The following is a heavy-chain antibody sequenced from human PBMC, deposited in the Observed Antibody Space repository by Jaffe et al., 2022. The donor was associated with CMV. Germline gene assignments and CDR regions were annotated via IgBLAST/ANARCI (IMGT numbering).Heavy chain of an antibody. CDR3: ARTLYYYDSSGYYYDWYFDL. D-gene: IGHD3-22*01. V-gene: IGHV2-70*01. CDR2: IDWDDDK. Sequence: QVTLRESGPALVKPTQTLTLTCTFSGFSLSTSGMCVSWIRQPPGKALEWLALIDWDDDKYYSTSLKTRLTISKDTSKNQVVLTMTNMDPVDTATYYCARTLYYYDSSGYYYDWYFDLWGRGTLVTVSS. J-gene: IGHJ2*01. CDR1: GFSLSTSGMC.